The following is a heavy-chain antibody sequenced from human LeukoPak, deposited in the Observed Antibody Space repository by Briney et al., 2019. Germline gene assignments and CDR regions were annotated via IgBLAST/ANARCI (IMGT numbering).Heavy chain of an antibody. Sequence: SETLSLTCTVSGVSIGNHYSSWIRQPPGKGLEWIGYIYYTGNTNYNPSLKSRVTISEDTSKNQVSLELSSVTAADTAVYYCARRGGRDGYNLNWFDPWGQGTLVTVSS. J-gene: IGHJ5*02. CDR2: IYYTGNT. V-gene: IGHV4-59*08. CDR1: GVSIGNHY. CDR3: ARRGGRDGYNLNWFDP. D-gene: IGHD5-24*01.